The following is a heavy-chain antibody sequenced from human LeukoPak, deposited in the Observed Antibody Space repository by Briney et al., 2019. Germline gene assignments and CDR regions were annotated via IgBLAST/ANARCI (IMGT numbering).Heavy chain of an antibody. Sequence: GGSLRLSCAASGFTFSSYSMNWVRQAPGKGLEWVSSIGSSSYYMYYADSVKGRFTISRDNAKNSLYLQMNSLRAEDTAVYYCASRGYYYDSSGPFDYWGQGTLVTVSS. CDR3: ASRGYYYDSSGPFDY. J-gene: IGHJ4*02. V-gene: IGHV3-21*01. CDR1: GFTFSSYS. D-gene: IGHD3-22*01. CDR2: IGSSSYYM.